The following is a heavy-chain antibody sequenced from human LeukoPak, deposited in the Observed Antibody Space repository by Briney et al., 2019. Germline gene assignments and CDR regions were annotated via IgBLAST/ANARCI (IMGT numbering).Heavy chain of an antibody. CDR2: IYTSGST. CDR1: GGSISSYY. CDR3: ARANPPLRYSGSFYFDY. J-gene: IGHJ4*02. V-gene: IGHV4-4*07. D-gene: IGHD1-26*01. Sequence: PSETLSLTCTVSGGSISSYYWSWIRQPAGKGLEWIGRIYTSGSTNYNPSLKSRVTMSVDTSKNQFSLKLSSVTAADTAVYYCARANPPLRYSGSFYFDYWGQGTLVTVSS.